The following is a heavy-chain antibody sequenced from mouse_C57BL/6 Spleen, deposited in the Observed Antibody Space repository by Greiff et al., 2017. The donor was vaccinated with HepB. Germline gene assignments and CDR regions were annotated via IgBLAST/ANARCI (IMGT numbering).Heavy chain of an antibody. CDR2: IDPSDSYT. CDR1: GYTFTSYW. Sequence: QVQLKQPGAELVKPGASVKLSCKASGYTFTSYWMQWVKQRPGQGLEWIGEIDPSDSYTNYNQKFKGKATLTVDTSSSTAYMQLSSLTSEDSAVYYWARRNLYYDYDYAMDYWGQGTSVTVSS. CDR3: ARRNLYYDYDYAMDY. D-gene: IGHD2-4*01. V-gene: IGHV1-50*01. J-gene: IGHJ4*01.